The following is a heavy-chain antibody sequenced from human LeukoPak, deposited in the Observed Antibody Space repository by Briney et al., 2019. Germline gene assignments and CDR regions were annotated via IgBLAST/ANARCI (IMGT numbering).Heavy chain of an antibody. CDR2: IYYSGST. J-gene: IGHJ4*02. Sequence: PSETLSLTCTVSGGSISSSSSYWGWIRQPPGKGLEWIGSIYYSGSTYCDPSLKSRVTISVDTSKNQFSLKLRSVTAADTAVYYCARLFPIAVAGTPFDYWGQGTLVTVSS. V-gene: IGHV4-39*01. CDR3: ARLFPIAVAGTPFDY. D-gene: IGHD6-19*01. CDR1: GGSISSSSSY.